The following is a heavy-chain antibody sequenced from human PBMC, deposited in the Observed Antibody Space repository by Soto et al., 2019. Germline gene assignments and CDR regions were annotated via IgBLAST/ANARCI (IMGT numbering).Heavy chain of an antibody. J-gene: IGHJ4*02. D-gene: IGHD3-16*02. Sequence: SETLSLTCAVYGGSFSGYYCSWISQPPGKGLEWVGEINHRGSTNYNTSLKSRVTISVDTSKTQFSLKLSSVTAADTAVYYCARGEWSGVCDYVWGSYRPYFDYWGQGTLVTVSS. CDR1: GGSFSGYY. CDR2: INHRGST. CDR3: ARGEWSGVCDYVWGSYRPYFDY. V-gene: IGHV4-34*01.